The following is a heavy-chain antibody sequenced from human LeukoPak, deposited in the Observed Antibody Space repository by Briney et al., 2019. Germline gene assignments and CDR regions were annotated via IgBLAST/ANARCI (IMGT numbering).Heavy chain of an antibody. D-gene: IGHD3-9*01. CDR1: GFTFSSYA. CDR2: ISGSGGST. CDR3: AKESYDILTGYYKNWFDP. J-gene: IGHJ5*02. Sequence: GGSLRLSCAASGFTFSSYAMSWVRQAPGKGLEWVSAISGSGGSTYYADSVKGRFTISRDNSKNTLYLQMNSLRAEDTAVYYCAKESYDILTGYYKNWFDPWGQGTLVTVSS. V-gene: IGHV3-23*01.